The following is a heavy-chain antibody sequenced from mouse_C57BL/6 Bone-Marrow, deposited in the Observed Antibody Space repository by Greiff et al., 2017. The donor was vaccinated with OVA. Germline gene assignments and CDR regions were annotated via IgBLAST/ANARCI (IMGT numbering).Heavy chain of an antibody. CDR1: GYTFTSYT. CDR3: AIRDSGGSWFAY. D-gene: IGHD3-2*01. Sequence: VQLQESGAELVRPGASVKLSCTASGYTFTSYTMHWVNQSPGQGLEWIGYIIPSSGYTKYNQKFKDKDTLTADKSSSTAYMQLRSLTSEDSADYDRAIRDSGGSWFAYWGQGTLVTVSA. CDR2: IIPSSGYT. V-gene: IGHV1-4*01. J-gene: IGHJ3*01.